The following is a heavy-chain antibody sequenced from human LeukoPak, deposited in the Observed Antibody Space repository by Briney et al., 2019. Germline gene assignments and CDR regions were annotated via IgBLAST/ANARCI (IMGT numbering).Heavy chain of an antibody. D-gene: IGHD3-16*01. J-gene: IGHJ6*04. Sequence: GGSLRLSCAASGFTFSDYYMSWIRQAPGKGLEWVSYISSSGSTIYYADSVKGRFTISRDNSKNTLYLQMNSLRAEDTAVYYCARDSFGEGHYYYYGMDVWGKGTRVTVSS. V-gene: IGHV3-11*04. CDR2: ISSSGSTI. CDR3: ARDSFGEGHYYYYGMDV. CDR1: GFTFSDYY.